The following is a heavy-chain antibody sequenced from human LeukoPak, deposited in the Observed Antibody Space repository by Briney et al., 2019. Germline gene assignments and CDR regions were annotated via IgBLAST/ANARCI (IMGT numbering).Heavy chain of an antibody. V-gene: IGHV3-23*01. J-gene: IGHJ4*02. CDR1: GFTFSNYS. CDR3: AKGRGTTVTAAANY. CDR2: ISGTGATT. D-gene: IGHD4-17*01. Sequence: GRSLRLSCAASGFTFSNYSMSWVRHAPGKGLEWVSTISGTGATTYYADSVKGRFTISRDNSKNTLFLQFNSLRADDTAVYYCAKGRGTTVTAAANYWGQGTLVTVSS.